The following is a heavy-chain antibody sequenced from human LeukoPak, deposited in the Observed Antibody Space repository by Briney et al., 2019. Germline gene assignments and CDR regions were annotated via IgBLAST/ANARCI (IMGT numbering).Heavy chain of an antibody. CDR3: AKDLWFGELRGTYDY. D-gene: IGHD3-10*01. Sequence: PAGSLRLSCAASGFTFSSYAMSWVRQAPGQGLEWVSAVSGSGAYTYYADSVKGRFTISRDNSKNTLYLQMNSLTAEDTAVYYCAKDLWFGELRGTYDYWGQGTLVTVSS. V-gene: IGHV3-23*01. J-gene: IGHJ4*02. CDR2: VSGSGAYT. CDR1: GFTFSSYA.